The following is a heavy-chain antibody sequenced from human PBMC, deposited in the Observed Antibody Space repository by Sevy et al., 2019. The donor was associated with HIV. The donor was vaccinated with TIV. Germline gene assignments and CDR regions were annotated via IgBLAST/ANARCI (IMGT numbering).Heavy chain of an antibody. CDR1: GYSFTSYW. Sequence: GKSLKISCKGSGYSFTSYWIGWVRQMPGKGLEWMGIIYPGDSDTRYSPSFQGQVTISADKSISTAYLQWSSLKASDTAMYYCASLNSSSWKGFQHWGQGTLVTVSS. CDR2: IYPGDSDT. D-gene: IGHD6-13*01. CDR3: ASLNSSSWKGFQH. J-gene: IGHJ1*01. V-gene: IGHV5-51*01.